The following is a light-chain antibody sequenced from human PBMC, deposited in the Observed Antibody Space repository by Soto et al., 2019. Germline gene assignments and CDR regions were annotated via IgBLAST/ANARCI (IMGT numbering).Light chain of an antibody. CDR3: QQSYSNLSIT. CDR2: AAS. CDR1: ESISRH. Sequence: DIQMTQSPSSLSASVGDRVTITCRASESISRHLNWYQQKPGKAPKLLIYAASSLQNGVPSRFSGRGSGTDFTLTISNLQPEDFATYYCQQSYSNLSITFGQGTRLEIK. J-gene: IGKJ5*01. V-gene: IGKV1-39*01.